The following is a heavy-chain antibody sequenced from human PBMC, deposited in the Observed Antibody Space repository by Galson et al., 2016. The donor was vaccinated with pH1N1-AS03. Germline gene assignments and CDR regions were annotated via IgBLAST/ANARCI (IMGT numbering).Heavy chain of an antibody. D-gene: IGHD6-19*01. Sequence: QSGAEVTKPGESLRVSCTGYGYSFSNYWIGWVRQLPGKGLEWMGFIYCGDSDTRYGPSFQGRVTFSADKSTNTANLQWSRLQASDTAIYYCARVIPVAGFHFDSWGQGTLVTVSS. CDR3: ARVIPVAGFHFDS. CDR1: GYSFSNYW. J-gene: IGHJ4*02. V-gene: IGHV5-51*03. CDR2: IYCGDSDT.